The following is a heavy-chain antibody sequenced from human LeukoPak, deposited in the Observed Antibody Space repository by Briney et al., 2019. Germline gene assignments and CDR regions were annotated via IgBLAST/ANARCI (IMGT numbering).Heavy chain of an antibody. Sequence: PGGSLRLSCAASGFTFSNAWMSWVRQAPGKGLEWGGRIKSKTDGGTTDYAAPVKGRFTISRDASKNTLYLQMNSLRAEDTAVYYCARDRARGTLPDYWGQGTLVTVSS. CDR1: GFTFSNAW. CDR3: ARDRARGTLPDY. CDR2: IKSKTDGGTT. J-gene: IGHJ4*02. V-gene: IGHV3-15*01. D-gene: IGHD3-16*01.